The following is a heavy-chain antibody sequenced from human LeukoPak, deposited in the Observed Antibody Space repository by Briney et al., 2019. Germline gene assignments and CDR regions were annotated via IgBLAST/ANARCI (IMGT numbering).Heavy chain of an antibody. CDR1: GFTFSSYS. Sequence: GGSLRLSCAASGFTFSSYSMNWVRQAPGKGLEWVSSISSSSSYIYYADSVKGRFTISRDNAKNSLYLQMNSLRAEDTAVYYCAKDLGPIYSSSSLDYWGQGTLVTVSS. CDR3: AKDLGPIYSSSSLDY. D-gene: IGHD6-6*01. CDR2: ISSSSSYI. V-gene: IGHV3-21*01. J-gene: IGHJ4*02.